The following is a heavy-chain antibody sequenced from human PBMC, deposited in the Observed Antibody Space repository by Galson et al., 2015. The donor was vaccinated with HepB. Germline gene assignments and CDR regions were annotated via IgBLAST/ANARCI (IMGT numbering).Heavy chain of an antibody. CDR3: ARGDYYDSSGSADY. CDR2: ISYDGSIR. D-gene: IGHD3-22*01. Sequence: SLRLSCAASGFIFGSYAMHWVRQAPGKGLEWVAVISYDGSIRYYVDSVKGRFTISRDNSKNTLYLQMNSLKPEDTAVYYCARGDYYDSSGSADYWGQGTLVTVSS. J-gene: IGHJ4*02. V-gene: IGHV3-30*04. CDR1: GFIFGSYA.